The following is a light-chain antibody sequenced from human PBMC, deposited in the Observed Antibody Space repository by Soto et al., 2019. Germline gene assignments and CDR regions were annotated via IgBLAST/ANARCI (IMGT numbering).Light chain of an antibody. Sequence: EIVMTQSPATLSVSPGERATLSCRASQSVSSNLAWYQQKPGQAPRLLIYGASTRATGIPARVSGSGSGTAFTLTISSLQSEDFAVYYCQQYNNWPQTFGQGTKVEI. V-gene: IGKV3-15*01. J-gene: IGKJ1*01. CDR2: GAS. CDR3: QQYNNWPQT. CDR1: QSVSSN.